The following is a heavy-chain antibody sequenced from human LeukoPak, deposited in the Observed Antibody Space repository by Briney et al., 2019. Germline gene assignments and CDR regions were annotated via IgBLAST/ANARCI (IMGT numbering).Heavy chain of an antibody. V-gene: IGHV1-24*01. CDR3: ATALPKQWLVPLPDY. Sequence: ASVKVSCKVSGYTLTELSMHWVRQAPGKGLEWMGGFDPEDGETIYAQKFPGRVTMTEDTSTDTAYMELSSLRSEDTAVYYCATALPKQWLVPLPDYWGQGTLVTVSS. J-gene: IGHJ4*02. CDR1: GYTLTELS. CDR2: FDPEDGET. D-gene: IGHD6-19*01.